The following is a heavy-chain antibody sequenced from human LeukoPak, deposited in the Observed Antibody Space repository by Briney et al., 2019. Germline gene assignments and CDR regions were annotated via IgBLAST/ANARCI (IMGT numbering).Heavy chain of an antibody. J-gene: IGHJ4*02. Sequence: GGSLRLSCAASGFTFSSYAMSWVRQAPGKGLEWVSAISGSGGSTYYADSVKGRFTISRDNSRDTLYLQMNSLRAEDTAVYYCAKGYYGYVWGSYYFDYWGQGTLVTVSS. D-gene: IGHD3-16*01. CDR2: ISGSGGST. V-gene: IGHV3-23*01. CDR1: GFTFSSYA. CDR3: AKGYYGYVWGSYYFDY.